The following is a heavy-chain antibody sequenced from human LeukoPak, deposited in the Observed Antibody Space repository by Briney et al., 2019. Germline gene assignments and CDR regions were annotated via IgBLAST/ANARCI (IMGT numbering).Heavy chain of an antibody. J-gene: IGHJ4*02. V-gene: IGHV4-59*01. CDR3: ARDRWRLQPDY. Sequence: PSETLSLTCTVSGGSMSSCYWSWLRQPPGKGVEWIGSIYYSGSTNYNPSLKSRVTISVDTSKNQFSLKLTSVTAADTAVYYCARDRWRLQPDYWGQGILVTVSS. CDR2: IYYSGST. CDR1: GGSMSSCY. D-gene: IGHD5-24*01.